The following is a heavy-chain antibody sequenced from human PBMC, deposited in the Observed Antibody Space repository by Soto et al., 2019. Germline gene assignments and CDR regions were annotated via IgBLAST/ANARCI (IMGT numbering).Heavy chain of an antibody. J-gene: IGHJ4*02. V-gene: IGHV4-59*01. CDR1: GGSISSYY. Sequence: SETLSLTCTVSGGSISSYYWSWIRQPPGKGLEWIGYIYYSGSTNYNPSLKSRVTISVDTSKNQFSLKLSSVTAADTAVYYCARDSGLWFGEKGIDYWGQGTLVTVSS. CDR2: IYYSGST. CDR3: ARDSGLWFGEKGIDY. D-gene: IGHD3-10*01.